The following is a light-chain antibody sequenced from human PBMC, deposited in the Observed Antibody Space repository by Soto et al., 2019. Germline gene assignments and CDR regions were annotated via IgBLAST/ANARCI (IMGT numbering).Light chain of an antibody. CDR3: QQFSSYPLT. CDR1: QPVRSNY. CDR2: DAS. Sequence: GFTQSPGPLPLSPGARAPLCCRASQPVRSNYLAWYQQKPGQAPRLLIYDASSRATGIPDRFSGGGSGTDFTLTISRLEPEDFAVYYCQQFSSYPLTFGQGTKVDIK. V-gene: IGKV3-20*01. J-gene: IGKJ1*01.